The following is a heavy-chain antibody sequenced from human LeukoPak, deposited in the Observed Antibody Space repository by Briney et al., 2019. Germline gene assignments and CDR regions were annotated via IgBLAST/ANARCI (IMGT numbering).Heavy chain of an antibody. CDR1: GGTFSSYA. CDR3: ARPDEDRGYSYGYNY. D-gene: IGHD5-18*01. Sequence: SVTVSCTASGGTFSSYAISWVRQAPGQGLEWMGGIIPIFGTANYAQKFQGRVTITADESRSTAYMELSSLRSEDTAVYYCARPDEDRGYSYGYNYWGQGTLVTVSS. CDR2: IIPIFGTA. V-gene: IGHV1-69*13. J-gene: IGHJ4*02.